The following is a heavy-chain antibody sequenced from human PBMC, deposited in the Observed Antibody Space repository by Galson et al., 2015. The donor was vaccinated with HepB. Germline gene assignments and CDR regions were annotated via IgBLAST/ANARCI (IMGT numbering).Heavy chain of an antibody. Sequence: SLRLSCAASGFTFSSYAMSWVRQAPGKGLEWVSAISGSGGSTYYADSVKGRFTISRDNSKNTLYLQMNSLRAEDTAVYYCAKVQQLVPEKSYYYYGMDVWGQGTTVTVSS. V-gene: IGHV3-23*01. J-gene: IGHJ6*02. CDR1: GFTFSSYA. D-gene: IGHD6-13*01. CDR2: ISGSGGST. CDR3: AKVQQLVPEKSYYYYGMDV.